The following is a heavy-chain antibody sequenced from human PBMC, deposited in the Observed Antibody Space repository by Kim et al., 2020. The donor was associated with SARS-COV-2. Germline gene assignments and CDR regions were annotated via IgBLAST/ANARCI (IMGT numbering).Heavy chain of an antibody. J-gene: IGHJ4*02. D-gene: IGHD5-12*01. CDR1: GGSISSSSYY. Sequence: SETLSLTCTVSGGSISSSSYYWGWIRQPPGKGLEWIGSIYYSGSTYYNPSLKSRVTISVDTSKNQFSLKLSSVTAADTAVYYCARVQREVEMATIVGYFDYWGQGTLVTVSS. CDR3: ARVQREVEMATIVGYFDY. V-gene: IGHV4-39*07. CDR2: IYYSGST.